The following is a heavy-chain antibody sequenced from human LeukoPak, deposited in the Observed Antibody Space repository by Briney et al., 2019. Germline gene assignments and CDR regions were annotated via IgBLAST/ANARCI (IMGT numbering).Heavy chain of an antibody. D-gene: IGHD3-22*01. CDR2: ISSSSSTI. CDR3: TALPLGTYYYDSSGYNSASVL. J-gene: IGHJ4*02. Sequence: PGGSLLLSCAASGFTFSSYSMNWVRQAPGKGLEWVSYISSSSSTIYYADSVKGRFTISRDNAKNSRNLEMKSLREEDTAVYYCTALPLGTYYYDSSGYNSASVLWGQGTLVTVSS. CDR1: GFTFSSYS. V-gene: IGHV3-48*02.